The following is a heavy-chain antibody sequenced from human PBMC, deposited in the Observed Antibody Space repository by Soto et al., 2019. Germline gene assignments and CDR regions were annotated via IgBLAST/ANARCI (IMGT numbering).Heavy chain of an antibody. CDR3: ARHGYSYGGGYFDY. V-gene: IGHV3-66*04. D-gene: IGHD5-18*01. CDR1: GFTVSSNY. CDR2: IYSGGSA. Sequence: EVQLVESGGDLVQPGGSLRLSCAASGFTVSSNYMSWVRQAPGKGLEWVSVIYSGGSAYYADSVKGRFTISRDNSKNTLYLQMNSLSAEDTAVYYCARHGYSYGGGYFDYWGQGTLVTVSS. J-gene: IGHJ4*02.